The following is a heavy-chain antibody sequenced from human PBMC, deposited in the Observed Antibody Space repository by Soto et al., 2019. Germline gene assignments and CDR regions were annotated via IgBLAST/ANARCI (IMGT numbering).Heavy chain of an antibody. V-gene: IGHV4-31*02. Sequence: QVHLQESGPGLVRPSETLSLSCSVSGDSMATGGHYYNWIRHLPGKGLEWIGYIYYSGATHYSPSLRPRATISRDTSKNQCSLRLISVTAADTALYFCARDKDLEPTVWGYWGQGIQVTVSS. CDR3: ARDKDLEPTVWGY. CDR1: GDSMATGGHY. J-gene: IGHJ4*02. CDR2: IYYSGAT. D-gene: IGHD7-27*01.